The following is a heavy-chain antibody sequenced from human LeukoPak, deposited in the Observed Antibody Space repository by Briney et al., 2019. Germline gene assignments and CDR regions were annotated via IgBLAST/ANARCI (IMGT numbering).Heavy chain of an antibody. V-gene: IGHV1-46*01. Sequence: ASVKVSCKASGYTFTGYYMHWVRQAPGQGLEWMGIINPSGGSTSYAQKFQGRVTMTRDTSTSTVYMELSSLRSEDTAVYYCARVSNRVGATRRVFDIWAKGQWSPSLQ. CDR2: INPSGGST. CDR3: ARVSNRVGATRRVFDI. CDR1: GYTFTGYY. J-gene: IGHJ3*02. D-gene: IGHD1-26*01.